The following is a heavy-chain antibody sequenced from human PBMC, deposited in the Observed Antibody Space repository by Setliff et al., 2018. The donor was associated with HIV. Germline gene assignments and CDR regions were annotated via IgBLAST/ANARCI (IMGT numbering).Heavy chain of an antibody. Sequence: GGSLRLSCAASGFSFSNYAMTWVRQAPGKGLEWVSSISGSGDSAYYADSVRGRFTISRDNAKNMLYLQMNSLSADDTAVYYCVRGSGYYYFDNWGQGALVTVSS. J-gene: IGHJ4*02. CDR3: VRGSGYYYFDN. CDR1: GFSFSNYA. V-gene: IGHV3-23*01. CDR2: ISGSGDSA. D-gene: IGHD3-22*01.